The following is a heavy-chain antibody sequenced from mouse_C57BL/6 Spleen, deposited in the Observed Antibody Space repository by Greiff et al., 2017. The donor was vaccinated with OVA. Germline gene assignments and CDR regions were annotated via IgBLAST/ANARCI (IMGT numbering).Heavy chain of an antibody. CDR1: GYTFTGYW. V-gene: IGHV1-9*01. CDR2: ILPGSGST. Sequence: VQLVESGAELMKPGASVKLSCKATGYTFTGYWIEWVKQRPGHGLEWIGEILPGSGSTNYNEKFKGKATFTAASSSNTTYLQLSSLTTEDSTIYYCARGDYYGSDLYYAMDYWGQGTSVTVSS. CDR3: ARGDYYGSDLYYAMDY. D-gene: IGHD1-1*01. J-gene: IGHJ4*01.